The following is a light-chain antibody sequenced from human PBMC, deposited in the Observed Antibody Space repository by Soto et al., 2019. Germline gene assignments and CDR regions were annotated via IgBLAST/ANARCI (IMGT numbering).Light chain of an antibody. CDR3: ISYTSSSTSYV. J-gene: IGLJ1*01. Sequence: QSVLTQPPSVSGAPGQRVTISCTGNSSNLGAGYDVHWYQQHPGKVPRLMIYEVSNRPSGVSNRFSGSKSGSTASLTISGLQAEDEADYYCISYTSSSTSYVFGTGTKLTVL. CDR2: EVS. CDR1: SSNLGAGYD. V-gene: IGLV1-40*01.